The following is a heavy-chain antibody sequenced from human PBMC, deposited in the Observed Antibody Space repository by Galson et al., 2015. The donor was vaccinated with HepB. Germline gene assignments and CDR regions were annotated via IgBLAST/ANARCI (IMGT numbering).Heavy chain of an antibody. CDR2: IKQDGSAK. Sequence: SLRLSCAASGFTFSSCWMSWVRQAPGKGLEWVANIKQDGSAKYYEYSEKGRFTISRDNAKNSLYLQMNSLSAEATAVYYCARDYGSGGSCSFDYGGQVTLVTVSP. D-gene: IGHD2-15*01. V-gene: IGHV3-7*01. CDR3: ARDYGSGGSCSFDY. J-gene: IGHJ4*02. CDR1: GFTFSSCW.